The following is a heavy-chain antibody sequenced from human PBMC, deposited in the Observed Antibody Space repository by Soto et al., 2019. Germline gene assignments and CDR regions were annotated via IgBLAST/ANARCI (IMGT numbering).Heavy chain of an antibody. Sequence: SVKVSCTASGGSFISYAISWVRQAPGQGLEWMGGIIPIFGTANYAQKFQGRVTITADESTSTAYMELSSLRSEDTAVYYCARWRSRVVPAPGAYYFDYWGQGTLVTVSS. D-gene: IGHD2-2*01. CDR3: ARWRSRVVPAPGAYYFDY. CDR2: IIPIFGTA. CDR1: GGSFISYA. J-gene: IGHJ4*02. V-gene: IGHV1-69*01.